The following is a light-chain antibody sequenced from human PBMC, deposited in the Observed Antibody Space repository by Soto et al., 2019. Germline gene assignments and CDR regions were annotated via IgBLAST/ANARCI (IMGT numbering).Light chain of an antibody. J-gene: IGKJ4*01. CDR1: QSVSSSY. Sequence: IVLTQSPGTLSLSPGERATLSCRASQSVSSSYFAWYQQKPGQAPRLLIYGASTRATGIPDRFSGSGSGTDFTLTISRLEPEDFAVYYCQQYGSSRLTFGGGTKVDIK. V-gene: IGKV3-20*01. CDR3: QQYGSSRLT. CDR2: GAS.